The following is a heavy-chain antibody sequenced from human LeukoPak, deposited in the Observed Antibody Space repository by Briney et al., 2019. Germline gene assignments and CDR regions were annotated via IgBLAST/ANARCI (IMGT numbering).Heavy chain of an antibody. CDR1: GFTFSSNS. J-gene: IGHJ4*02. D-gene: IGHD6-6*01. CDR2: IWGGSSYI. Sequence: TGGSLRLSCAASGFTFSSNSMTWVRQAPGKGLEWVSSIWGGSSYIYYADSVKGRFTISRDNAKNSLYLQMNSLRAEDTAVYYCARGGSSSSGPSNYWGQGTLVTVSS. V-gene: IGHV3-21*01. CDR3: ARGGSSSSGPSNY.